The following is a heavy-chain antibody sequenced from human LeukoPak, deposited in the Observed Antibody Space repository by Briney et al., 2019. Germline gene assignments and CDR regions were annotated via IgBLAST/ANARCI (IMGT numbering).Heavy chain of an antibody. V-gene: IGHV1-2*02. D-gene: IGHD3-22*01. CDR2: INPNSGGT. CDR1: GYTFTRYY. J-gene: IGHJ4*02. Sequence: ASVKVSCKASGYTFTRYYMHWVRQAPGQGLEGMGWINPNSGGTNYAQKFQGRVTMTRDTSISTAYMELSRLRSDDTAVYYCARGTYYDSSGYAYWGQGTLVTVSS. CDR3: ARGTYYDSSGYAY.